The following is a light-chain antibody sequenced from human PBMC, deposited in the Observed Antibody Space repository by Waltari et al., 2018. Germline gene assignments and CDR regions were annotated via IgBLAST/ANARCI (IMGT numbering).Light chain of an antibody. V-gene: IGLV1-44*01. CDR2: TNN. CDR3: AAWDDSLTAWV. CDR1: SSNIGSNI. J-gene: IGLJ3*02. Sequence: QSVLTQPPSASGTPGQRVTISCSGSSSNIGSNIVNWYQQLPGMAPKLLIYTNNQRPAGVPDRFSGSKSGTSASLAISGLQSEDEADYHCAAWDDSLTAWVFGGGTKLTVL.